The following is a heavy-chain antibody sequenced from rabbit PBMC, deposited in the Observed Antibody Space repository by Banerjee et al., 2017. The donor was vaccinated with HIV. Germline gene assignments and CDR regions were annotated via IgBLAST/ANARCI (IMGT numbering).Heavy chain of an antibody. D-gene: IGHD1-1*01. CDR3: ARSASGYTDCAFRL. V-gene: IGHV1S45*01. CDR1: GLDFSSSYW. J-gene: IGHJ4*01. Sequence: QEQLVESGGDLVQPEGSLTLTCKASGLDFSSSYWIYWVRQAPGKGLEWIACIYTGSSGSTYYASWAKGRFTISKTSSTTVALQMTSLTAADTATYFCARSASGYTDCAFRLWGPGTLVTVS. CDR2: IYTGSSGST.